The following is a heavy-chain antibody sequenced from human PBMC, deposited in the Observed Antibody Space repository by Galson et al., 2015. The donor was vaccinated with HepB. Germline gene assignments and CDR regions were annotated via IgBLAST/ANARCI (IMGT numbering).Heavy chain of an antibody. D-gene: IGHD4-17*01. CDR2: IYSGGST. V-gene: IGHV3-66*01. J-gene: IGHJ5*02. CDR1: GFTVSSNY. Sequence: SLRLSCAASGFTVSSNYMSWVRQAPGKGLEWVSVIYSGGSTYYADSVKGRFTISRDNSKNTLYLQMNSLRAEDTAVYYCARDNYGDYSGVSWGQGTLVTVSS. CDR3: ARDNYGDYSGVS.